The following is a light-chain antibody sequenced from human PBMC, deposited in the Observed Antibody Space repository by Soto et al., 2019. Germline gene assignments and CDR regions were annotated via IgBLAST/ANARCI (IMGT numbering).Light chain of an antibody. CDR1: QTISSN. Sequence: DIQMTQSPSSLSASVVDRVTITCRASQTISSNLNWYRHKPVKAPDLLIYAASSLQSGVPSRFSGSGSGTDFTLAISSLQPEDFATYYCQQSYSTPHTFGQGTRLEIK. V-gene: IGKV1-39*01. CDR3: QQSYSTPHT. CDR2: AAS. J-gene: IGKJ5*01.